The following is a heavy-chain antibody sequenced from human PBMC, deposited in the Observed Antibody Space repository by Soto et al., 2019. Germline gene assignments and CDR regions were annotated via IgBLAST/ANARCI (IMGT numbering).Heavy chain of an antibody. CDR3: ARSPRSSPYFDY. D-gene: IGHD6-13*01. Sequence: GESLKISCQCSGYTFSNFWIGWVRQLPGKGLEWMGIIYPGDHETRYSPSFHGKVTLSVDKSINTAYLQWNSLEASDSAFYFCARSPRSSPYFDYWGQGALVTVSS. CDR1: GYTFSNFW. J-gene: IGHJ4*02. V-gene: IGHV5-51*01. CDR2: IYPGDHET.